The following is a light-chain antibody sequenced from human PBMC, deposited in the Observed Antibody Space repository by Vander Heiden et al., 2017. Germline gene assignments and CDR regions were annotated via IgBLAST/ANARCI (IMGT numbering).Light chain of an antibody. CDR3: QQDGSSPRT. V-gene: IGKV3-20*01. Sequence: EIVLTQSPGTLSLSPGERATLSCRASQSVSSSYLAWYQQKPVQAPRLLIYGASSSVTGIPDRFSGSGSVTDFTLTIMRLEPEHFTVYYCQQDGSSPRTFGQGTKVEIK. CDR2: GAS. J-gene: IGKJ1*01. CDR1: QSVSSSY.